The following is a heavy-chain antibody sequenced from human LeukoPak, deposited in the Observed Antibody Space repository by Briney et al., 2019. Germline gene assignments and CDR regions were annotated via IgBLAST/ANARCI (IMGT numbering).Heavy chain of an antibody. CDR3: ARDSYSYGYGGFDY. D-gene: IGHD5-18*01. Sequence: PSETLSLTCTVSGGSISSGDRYWSWIRQSPGKGLEWIGYIYSTGNTYYNPSLKSRVIISVDTSKNQSSLELNSVTAADTAVYYCARDSYSYGYGGFDYWGQGTLVTVSS. CDR1: GGSISSGDRY. V-gene: IGHV4-30-4*01. J-gene: IGHJ4*02. CDR2: IYSTGNT.